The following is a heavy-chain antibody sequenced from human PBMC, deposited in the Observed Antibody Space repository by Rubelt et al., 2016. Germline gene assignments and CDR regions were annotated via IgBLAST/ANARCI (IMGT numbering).Heavy chain of an antibody. J-gene: IGHJ4*02. CDR1: GGSISSGNW. CDR3: ARHLRSGSGYYSPFVY. Sequence: QVQLQESGPGLVKTSGTVSLTCAVSGGSISSGNWWSWVRQPPGKGLEWIGEIYHSGSTNYNPSLKSRVTISVDNSKNQFSLELGPVTAADTAVYYCARHLRSGSGYYSPFVYWGQGTLVTVSS. CDR2: IYHSGST. D-gene: IGHD3-22*01. V-gene: IGHV4-4*02.